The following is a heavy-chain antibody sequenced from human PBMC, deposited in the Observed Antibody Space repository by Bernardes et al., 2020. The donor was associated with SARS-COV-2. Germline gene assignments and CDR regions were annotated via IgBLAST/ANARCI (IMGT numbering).Heavy chain of an antibody. CDR1: GGSFSGYQ. CDR2: IDHSGRT. CDR3: AREVNDVSMIVVVITGFSSWFFS. J-gene: IGHJ5*02. Sequence: SETLSLTCAVYGGSFSGYQWTWIRQAAGKGLEWIGEIDHSGRTKYNPSLKSRLTISVDTAKNQVSLKVNSVTAAVSAVFYFAREVNDVSMIVVVITGFSSWFFSWGQVTLVTVSS. D-gene: IGHD3-22*01. V-gene: IGHV4-34*01.